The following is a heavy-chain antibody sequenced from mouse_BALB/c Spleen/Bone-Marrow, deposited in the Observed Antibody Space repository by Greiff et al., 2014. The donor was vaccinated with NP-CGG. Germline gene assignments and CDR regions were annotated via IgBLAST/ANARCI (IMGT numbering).Heavy chain of an antibody. CDR2: IFPGDGDT. V-gene: IGHV1-87*01. CDR1: GYTFTNYW. CDR3: AGGGITTSPFAY. D-gene: IGHD2-4*01. Sequence: QVHVKQSGAELARPGASVKLSCKASGYTFTNYWMHWVKQRPGQGLEWIGTIFPGDGDTRYTQKFKGKATLTADKSSTTAYMQLSSLASEDSAVYYCAGGGITTSPFAYWGQGTLVTVSA. J-gene: IGHJ3*01.